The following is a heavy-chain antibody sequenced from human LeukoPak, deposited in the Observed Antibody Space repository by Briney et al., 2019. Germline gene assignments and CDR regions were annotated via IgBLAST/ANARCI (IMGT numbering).Heavy chain of an antibody. Sequence: ASVKVSCKASGYTFTSYGIIWVRQAPGQGLEWMGWISAYNGNTNYAQKLQGRVTMTTDTSPSTAYMELRSLRSDDTAVYYCARDPRLRYFDRTRYGMDVWGQGTKVTVSS. D-gene: IGHD3-9*01. J-gene: IGHJ6*02. CDR2: ISAYNGNT. V-gene: IGHV1-18*01. CDR3: ARDPRLRYFDRTRYGMDV. CDR1: GYTFTSYG.